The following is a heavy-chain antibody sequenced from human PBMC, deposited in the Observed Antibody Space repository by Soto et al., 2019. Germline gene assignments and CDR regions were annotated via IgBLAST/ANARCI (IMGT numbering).Heavy chain of an antibody. J-gene: IGHJ4*02. V-gene: IGHV3-7*03. CDR1: GLTFRNDW. Sequence: EMQLVESGGGLVQPGGSLRLSCAGSGLTFRNDWLSWVRQAPGKGLEWVANINQDGSERYYVDSVRGRFTISRDNVENSLDLQLNGLRPEDTAVYYCAVDGYGVSAAAYWGQGTLVTVSS. CDR3: AVDGYGVSAAAY. CDR2: INQDGSER. D-gene: IGHD4-17*01.